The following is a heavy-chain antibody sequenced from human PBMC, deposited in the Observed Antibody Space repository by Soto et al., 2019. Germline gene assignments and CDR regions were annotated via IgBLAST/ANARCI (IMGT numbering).Heavy chain of an antibody. V-gene: IGHV1-2*04. CDR2: INPNSGGT. D-gene: IGHD3-22*01. CDR3: ARGGAGGFYDSSVYPTGYYYYGMDV. Sequence: EASVKVSCKASGYTFTGYYMHCVRQAPGQGLEWMGWINPNSGGTNYAQKFQGWVTMTRDTSISTAYMELSRLRSDDTAVYYCARGGAGGFYDSSVYPTGYYYYGMDVWGKGTTVP. J-gene: IGHJ6*04. CDR1: GYTFTGYY.